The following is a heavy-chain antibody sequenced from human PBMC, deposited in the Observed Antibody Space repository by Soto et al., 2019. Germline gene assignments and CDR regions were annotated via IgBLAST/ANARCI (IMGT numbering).Heavy chain of an antibody. CDR3: ARHLVGSSRGNFYX. CDR1: GYSFTSYW. CDR2: IYPYDSDT. Sequence: PGEALKITCKTSGYSFTSYWIGWVRQMPGKGMEWMVNIYPYDSDTRYSTSFQGQVTIPNDTSITTAYLQWSGLRASDTAMYFCARHLVGSSRGNFYXWGQGTLFTVSX. J-gene: IGHJ5*01. D-gene: IGHD1-26*01. V-gene: IGHV5-51*01.